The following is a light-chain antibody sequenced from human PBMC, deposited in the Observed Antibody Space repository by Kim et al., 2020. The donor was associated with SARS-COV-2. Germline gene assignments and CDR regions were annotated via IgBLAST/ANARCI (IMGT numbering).Light chain of an antibody. V-gene: IGKV3-15*01. CDR2: GAS. J-gene: IGKJ4*01. CDR3: QQYNNWPPLT. Sequence: PGAIATHSRRASQSVSSNLAWYQQKPGQAPRLLIYGASTRATGIPARFSGSGSGTEFTLTISSLQSEDFAVYYCQQYNNWPPLTFGGGTKVDIK. CDR1: QSVSSN.